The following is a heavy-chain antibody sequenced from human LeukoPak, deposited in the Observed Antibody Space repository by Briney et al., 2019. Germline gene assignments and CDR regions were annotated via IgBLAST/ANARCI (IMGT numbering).Heavy chain of an antibody. Sequence: SETLSLTCTVSGGSISSSSYYWGWIRQPPGKGLEWIGSIYYSGSTYYNPSLKSRVTISVDTSKNQFSLKLSSVTAADTAVYYCARDRRSRYYYYGMDVWGQGTTVTVSS. D-gene: IGHD6-13*01. CDR2: IYYSGST. V-gene: IGHV4-39*07. CDR1: GGSISSSSYY. J-gene: IGHJ6*02. CDR3: ARDRRSRYYYYGMDV.